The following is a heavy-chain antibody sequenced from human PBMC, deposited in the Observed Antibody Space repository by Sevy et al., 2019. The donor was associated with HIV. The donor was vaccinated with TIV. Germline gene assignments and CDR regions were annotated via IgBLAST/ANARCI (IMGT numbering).Heavy chain of an antibody. J-gene: IGHJ4*02. V-gene: IGHV3-23*01. D-gene: IGHD3-9*01. CDR1: GFTFSYYA. CDR2: ISGSGGST. CDR3: AKDGESHILTGADY. Sequence: GGSLRLSCAASGFTFSYYAMSWVRQAPGKGLEWVSAISGSGGSTYYSDSVKGRFTISRDNSKNTLYLQMNSLRAEDTAVYYCAKDGESHILTGADYWGQGTLVTVSS.